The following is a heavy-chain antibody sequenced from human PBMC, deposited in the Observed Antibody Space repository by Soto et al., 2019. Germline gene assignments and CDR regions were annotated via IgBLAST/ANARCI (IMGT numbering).Heavy chain of an antibody. V-gene: IGHV4-59*08. CDR1: GGSISSYH. J-gene: IGHJ6*02. CDR2: VHYSWGS. Sequence: QVQLQESGPGLVKPSETLSLSCTVSGGSISSYHWSWIRQTPGKGLEWIGYVHYSWGSNYNPSLKSRVDISLDPSKSQFSPKLTSVPATDTAVYYCARQGFGELHGLVDVWGQGTTVTVSS. D-gene: IGHD3-10*01. CDR3: ARQGFGELHGLVDV.